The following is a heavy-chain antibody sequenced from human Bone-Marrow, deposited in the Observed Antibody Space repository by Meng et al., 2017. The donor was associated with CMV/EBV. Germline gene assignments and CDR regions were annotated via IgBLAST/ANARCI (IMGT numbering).Heavy chain of an antibody. J-gene: IGHJ4*02. CDR1: GGSFSGYY. D-gene: IGHD6-6*01. V-gene: IGHV4-34*01. CDR3: ARGRYSSSWFDY. CDR2: INHSGNT. Sequence: SETLSLTCAVYGGSFSGYYWTWVRQPPGKGLEWIGEINHSGNTNYNPSLKSRVTISVDTSKKQFSLNLSYVTAADTAVYYCARGRYSSSWFDYWGQGTLVTVSS.